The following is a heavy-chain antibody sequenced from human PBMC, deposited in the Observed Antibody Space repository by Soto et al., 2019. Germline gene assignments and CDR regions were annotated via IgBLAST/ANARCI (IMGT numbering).Heavy chain of an antibody. J-gene: IGHJ6*02. CDR3: ARVYCSSTSCYVHYNGMDV. D-gene: IGHD2-2*01. CDR2: INAGNGNT. CDR1: GYSFTSYA. Sequence: ASVKVSCKASGYSFTSYAMHWVRQAPGQRLEWMGWINAGNGNTKYPQKFQGRVAITRDTSASTAYMELSSLRSEDTVVYYCARVYCSSTSCYVHYNGMDVWGQGTTVTVSS. V-gene: IGHV1-3*01.